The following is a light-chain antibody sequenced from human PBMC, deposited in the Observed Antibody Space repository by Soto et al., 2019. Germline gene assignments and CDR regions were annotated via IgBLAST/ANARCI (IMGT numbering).Light chain of an antibody. CDR2: EGS. CDR3: CSYAGSTTFVV. V-gene: IGLV2-23*03. J-gene: IGLJ2*01. CDR1: NSDVGSYNL. Sequence: QSALTQPASVSGSPGQSITISCTGTNSDVGSYNLVSWYQQHPGKAPKLMIYEGSKRRSGVSNRFSVSKSGNTASLTISGLQGEDEADYYCCSYAGSTTFVVFGGGTKVTVL.